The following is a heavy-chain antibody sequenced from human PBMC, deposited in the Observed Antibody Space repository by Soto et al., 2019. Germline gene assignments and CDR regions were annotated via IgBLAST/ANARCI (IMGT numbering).Heavy chain of an antibody. CDR1: GFTFDDYA. V-gene: IGHV3-9*01. Sequence: EVQLVESGGGLVQPGRSLRLSCAASGFTFDDYAMHWVRQAPGKGLEWVSGISWNSGSIGYADSVKGRFTISRDNAKNSLYLQMNSLRAEDTALYYCANAIFEYDDAFDIWGQGTMVTVSS. CDR3: ANAIFEYDDAFDI. J-gene: IGHJ3*02. D-gene: IGHD3-16*01. CDR2: ISWNSGSI.